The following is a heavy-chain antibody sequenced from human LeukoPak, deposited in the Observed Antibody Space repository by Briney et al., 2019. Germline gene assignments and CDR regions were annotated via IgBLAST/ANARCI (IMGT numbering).Heavy chain of an antibody. CDR2: ISAYNSST. CDR3: ARSKLTTVTTLVRWFDP. CDR1: GYTFTSYG. D-gene: IGHD4-17*01. J-gene: IGHJ5*02. V-gene: IGHV1-18*01. Sequence: GASVKVSCKASGYTFTSYGISWVRQAPGQGLEWMGWISAYNSSTNYAQKLQGRVTMTTDTSTSTAYMELRSLRSDDTAVYYCARSKLTTVTTLVRWFDPWGQGTLVTVSS.